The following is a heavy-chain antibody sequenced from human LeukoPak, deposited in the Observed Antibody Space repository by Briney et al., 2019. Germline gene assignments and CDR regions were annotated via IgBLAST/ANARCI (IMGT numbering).Heavy chain of an antibody. Sequence: KSGGSLRLSCAASGFTFSGFAMSWVCRTPGKGLEWVSGISGSGDNTLYADSVKGRFTISRDNSKNTLYLEMNSLRAEDTAIYYCAKMKGHPLPKYYMDVWGQGTTVTVSS. V-gene: IGHV3-23*01. CDR2: ISGSGDNT. CDR3: AKMKGHPLPKYYMDV. J-gene: IGHJ6*01. D-gene: IGHD1-26*01. CDR1: GFTFSGFA.